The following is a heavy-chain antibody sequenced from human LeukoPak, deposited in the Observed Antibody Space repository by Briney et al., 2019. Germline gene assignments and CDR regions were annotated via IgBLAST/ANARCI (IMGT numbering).Heavy chain of an antibody. V-gene: IGHV4-59*01. CDR2: IYYSGST. J-gene: IGHJ6*03. CDR1: GGSISSYY. Sequence: SETLSLTCTVSGGSISSYYWSWIRQPPGKGLEWIGYIYYSGSTSYNPSLKSRVTISVDTSKNQFSLKLSSVTAADTAVYYCARSEVDYYDSSGLSYYYYYMDVWGKGTTVTVSS. D-gene: IGHD3-22*01. CDR3: ARSEVDYYDSSGLSYYYYYMDV.